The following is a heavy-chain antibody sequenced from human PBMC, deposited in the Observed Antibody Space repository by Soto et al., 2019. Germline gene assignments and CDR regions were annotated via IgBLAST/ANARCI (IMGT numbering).Heavy chain of an antibody. D-gene: IGHD3-16*01. CDR3: ARRLGEGEDKNYYDH. CDR2: FYWDDDT. CDR1: GFSLSTYGVA. J-gene: IGHJ4*02. Sequence: SGPTLVNPTQTLTLTCTFSGFSLSTYGVAVGWIRQPPGKALEWLGLFYWDDDTRYRTSLKTRLTITKGTSKNQVVLTLTNVDPVDTATYFCARRLGEGEDKNYYDHWGQGALVTVSS. V-gene: IGHV2-5*02.